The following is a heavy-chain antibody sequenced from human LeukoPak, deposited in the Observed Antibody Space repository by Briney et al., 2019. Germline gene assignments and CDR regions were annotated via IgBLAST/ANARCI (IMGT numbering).Heavy chain of an antibody. D-gene: IGHD3-3*01. CDR3: ARTPQWSGYYNY. Sequence: ASVKVSFTASGYTFTSYYMHWVRQAPGQGLEWMGIINPSGGSTSYAQKFQGRVTMTRDTSTSTVYMELSSLRSEDTAVYYCARTPQWSGYYNYWGQGTLVTVSS. J-gene: IGHJ4*02. CDR1: GYTFTSYY. V-gene: IGHV1-46*01. CDR2: INPSGGST.